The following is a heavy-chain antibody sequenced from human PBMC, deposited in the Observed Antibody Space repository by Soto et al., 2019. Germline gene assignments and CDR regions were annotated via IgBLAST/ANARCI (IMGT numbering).Heavy chain of an antibody. CDR1: GGSISSSNYF. CDR2: MYYSGST. CDR3: ARAPRSRFDP. D-gene: IGHD3-16*01. Sequence: SETLSLTCTGSGGSISSSNYFWGWIRQPPGKGLEWIGSMYYSGSTYYNPSLKSRVTISVDTSKNQFSLKLSSVTAADTAVYYCARAPRSRFDPWGQGTLVTVSS. J-gene: IGHJ5*02. V-gene: IGHV4-39*07.